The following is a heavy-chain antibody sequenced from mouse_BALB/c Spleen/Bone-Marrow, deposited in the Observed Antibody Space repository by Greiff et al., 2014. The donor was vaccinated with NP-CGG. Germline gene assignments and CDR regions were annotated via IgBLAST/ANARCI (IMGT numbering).Heavy chain of an antibody. Sequence: VHVKQSGAELVRSGASVKLSCTASGFNIKDYYMHWVKQRPEQGLEWIGWIDPENGDTEYAPKFQGKATMTADTSFNTAYLQLSSLTSEDTAVYYCNARGDYDFDYFDYWGQGTTLTVSS. CDR3: NARGDYDFDYFDY. V-gene: IGHV14-4*02. CDR2: IDPENGDT. D-gene: IGHD2-4*01. J-gene: IGHJ2*01. CDR1: GFNIKDYY.